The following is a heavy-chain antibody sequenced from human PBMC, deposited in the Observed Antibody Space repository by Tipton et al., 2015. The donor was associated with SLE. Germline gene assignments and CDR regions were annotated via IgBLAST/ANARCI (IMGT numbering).Heavy chain of an antibody. CDR1: GVSISCGGYY. D-gene: IGHD2-15*01. V-gene: IGHV4-31*03. CDR2: IYYSGST. J-gene: IGHJ3*02. Sequence: TLSLTCTVSGVSISCGGYYWNWIRRHPGKGLEWIGYIYYSGSTYYNPYLKSRVPISVDTSKNQFSLKLSSVTAADTAVYYCARSDIVVVVAATTAFDIWGQGTMVTVSS. CDR3: ARSDIVVVVAATTAFDI.